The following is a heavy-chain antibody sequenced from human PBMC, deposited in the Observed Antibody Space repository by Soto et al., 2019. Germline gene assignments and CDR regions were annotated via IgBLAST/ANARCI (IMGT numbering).Heavy chain of an antibody. J-gene: IGHJ4*02. V-gene: IGHV4-59*08. CDR2: IYYSGST. CDR3: ARHGASSSWCFRVGAFGYFDY. D-gene: IGHD6-13*01. Sequence: QVQLQESGPGLVKPSETLSLTCTVSGGSISSYYWSWIRQPPGKGLEWIGYIYYSGSTNYNPSLKSRVTISVDTSKNQFSLKLSSVTAADTAVYYCARHGASSSWCFRVGAFGYFDYWGQGTLVTVSS. CDR1: GGSISSYY.